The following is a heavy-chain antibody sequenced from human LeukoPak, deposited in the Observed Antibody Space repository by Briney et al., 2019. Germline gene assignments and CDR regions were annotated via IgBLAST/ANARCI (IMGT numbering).Heavy chain of an antibody. V-gene: IGHV3-66*01. D-gene: IGHD1-26*01. CDR3: ARDPTSSWETAFDM. J-gene: IGHJ3*02. CDR1: GFTVSRNY. Sequence: PGGSLRLSCAASGFTVSRNYMSWVRQAPGKGLEWVSVIYSGGRTYYADSVKGRFTISRDNSKNTLYLQMNSLRAEDTAVYYCARDPTSSWETAFDMWGQGTMVTVSS. CDR2: IYSGGRT.